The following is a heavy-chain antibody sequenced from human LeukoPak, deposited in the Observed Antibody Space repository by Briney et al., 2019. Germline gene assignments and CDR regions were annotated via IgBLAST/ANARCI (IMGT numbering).Heavy chain of an antibody. D-gene: IGHD6-13*01. CDR2: IKQDGGER. CDR1: GFTFSSYW. V-gene: IGHV3-7*03. Sequence: PGGSLRLSCAASGFTFSSYWMTWVRQAPGKGLEWVANIKQDGGERYYVDSVEGRFTISRDNAKNSLYLQMNSLRAGDTAVYYCARRAAMAFGYWGQGTLVTVSS. CDR3: ARRAAMAFGY. J-gene: IGHJ4*02.